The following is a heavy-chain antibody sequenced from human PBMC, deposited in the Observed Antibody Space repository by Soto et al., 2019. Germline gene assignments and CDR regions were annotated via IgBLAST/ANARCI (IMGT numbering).Heavy chain of an antibody. CDR2: IIPIFGTA. Sequence: QVQLVQSGAEVKKPGSSVKVSCRASGGTFSSYAVSWVRQAPGQGLEWVGGIIPIFGTANYAQKFQGRVTITADESTSTAYMELSRLRSEDTAVYYCARGGNLVEMATGTRPFDYWGQGTLVTVSS. CDR3: ARGGNLVEMATGTRPFDY. CDR1: GGTFSSYA. D-gene: IGHD1-1*01. J-gene: IGHJ4*02. V-gene: IGHV1-69*01.